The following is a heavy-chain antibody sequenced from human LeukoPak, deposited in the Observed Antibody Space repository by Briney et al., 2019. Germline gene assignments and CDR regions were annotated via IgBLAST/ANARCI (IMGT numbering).Heavy chain of an antibody. CDR1: GFTFSNHA. CDR2: ISGGGRTT. D-gene: IGHD2-21*01. CDR3: AKNVVFTRYFDS. V-gene: IGHV3-23*01. Sequence: GGSLRLSCAASGFTFSNHAMSWVRQAPGKGLQWVSVISGGGRTTEYADSVKGRFTVSRDNSVNTLALHMDSLRVEDTAIYYCAKNVVFTRYFDSWGQGTLVTVSS. J-gene: IGHJ4*02.